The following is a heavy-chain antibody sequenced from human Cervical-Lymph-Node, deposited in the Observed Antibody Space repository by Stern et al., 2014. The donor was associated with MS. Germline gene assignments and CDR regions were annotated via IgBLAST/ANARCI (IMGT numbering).Heavy chain of an antibody. D-gene: IGHD3-16*01. CDR3: ARTVCGSRRYVVWFDP. V-gene: IGHV2-70*01. CDR2: LDWGDDK. J-gene: IGHJ5*02. Sequence: QVTLKESGPALVKPTQTLTLTCTFSGFSLTTSGMCVSWIRQPPGKALEWLALLDWGDDKYYNTSLKTRLTISKDTSKNQVVLTMANMDPVDTATYYCARTVCGSRRYVVWFDPWGQGTLVTVSS. CDR1: GFSLTTSGMC.